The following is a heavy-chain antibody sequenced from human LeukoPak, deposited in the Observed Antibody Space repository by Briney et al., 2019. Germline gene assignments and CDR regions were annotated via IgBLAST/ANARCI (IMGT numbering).Heavy chain of an antibody. J-gene: IGHJ4*02. V-gene: IGHV4-31*03. CDR2: IYYSGST. CDR1: GGSISSGGYY. D-gene: IGHD5-18*01. CDR3: ARGLVDTAMVSFDY. Sequence: SETLSLTCTVSGGSISSGGYYWSWIRQHPGKGLEWIGYIYYSGSTYYNPSLKSRVTISVDTSKNQFSLKLSSVTAADTAVYYCARGLVDTAMVSFDYWGQGTLVTVSS.